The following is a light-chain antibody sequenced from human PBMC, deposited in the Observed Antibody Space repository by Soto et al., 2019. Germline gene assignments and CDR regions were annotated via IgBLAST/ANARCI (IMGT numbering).Light chain of an antibody. Sequence: DIVMTQTPLSLPVPTGEPASIXXGSXQSLLDSDDGNTYLDWYLQKPGHPPQXXIYEVSNRFSGVPDRFSGSGAGTDFTLKISRVEAEDVGVYYCMQSIQFPITFGQGTRLEIK. CDR1: QSLLDSDDGNTY. J-gene: IGKJ5*01. V-gene: IGKV2D-29*01. CDR2: EVS. CDR3: MQSIQFPIT.